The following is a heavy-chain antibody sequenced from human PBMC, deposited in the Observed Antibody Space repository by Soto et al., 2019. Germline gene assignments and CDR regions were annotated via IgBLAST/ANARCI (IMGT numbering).Heavy chain of an antibody. V-gene: IGHV4-34*01. CDR1: GGSFSGYY. CDR2: INHSGST. Sequence: SETLSLTCAVYGGSFSGYYWSWIRQPPGKGLEWIGEINHSGSTNYNPSLKSRVTISVDTSKNQFSLKLSSVTAADTAVYYCARGRRSRAHAFDIWGQGTMVT. D-gene: IGHD3-10*01. J-gene: IGHJ3*02. CDR3: ARGRRSRAHAFDI.